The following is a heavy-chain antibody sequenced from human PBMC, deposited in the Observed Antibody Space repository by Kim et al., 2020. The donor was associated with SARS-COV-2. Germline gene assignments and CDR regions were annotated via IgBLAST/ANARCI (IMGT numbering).Heavy chain of an antibody. CDR2: T. Sequence: TNYTPSHQGRVTLTVDTAKNQFSLKLSSVTAADTAVYYCARVGQQLVYDYWGQGTLVTVSS. CDR3: ARVGQQLVYDY. J-gene: IGHJ4*02. V-gene: IGHV4-59*01. D-gene: IGHD6-13*01.